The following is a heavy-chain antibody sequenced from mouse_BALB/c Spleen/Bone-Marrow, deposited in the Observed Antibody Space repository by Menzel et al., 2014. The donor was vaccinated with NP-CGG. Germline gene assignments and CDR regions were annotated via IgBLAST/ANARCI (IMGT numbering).Heavy chain of an antibody. CDR1: GFTFSDFY. V-gene: IGHV7-1*02. J-gene: IGHJ2*01. Sequence: EVHLVESGGGLVQPGDSLRLSCATSGFTFSDFYMEWVRQPPGKRLEWIAASRNKAHDFTTEYSASVKGRFIVSRDTSQGILYLQMSALRAEDTAIYYCARGELETGSFDYWGQGTTLTVSS. D-gene: IGHD4-1*01. CDR2: SRNKAHDFTT. CDR3: ARGELETGSFDY.